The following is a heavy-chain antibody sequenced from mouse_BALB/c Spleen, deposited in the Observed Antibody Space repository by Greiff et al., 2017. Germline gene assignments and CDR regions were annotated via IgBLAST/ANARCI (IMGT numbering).Heavy chain of an antibody. CDR1: GFSFTGYG. J-gene: IGHJ3*01. D-gene: IGHD2-2*01. V-gene: IGHV2-6-7*01. Sequence: VQLVESGPGLVAPSQSLSITCTVSGFSFTGYGVNWVRQPPGKGLEWLGMIWGDGSTDYNSALKSRLIISKDNSKSQVFLKMNSLQTDDTARDYCALIYYGYDGFAYWGQGTLVTVSA. CDR3: ALIYYGYDGFAY. CDR2: IWGDGST.